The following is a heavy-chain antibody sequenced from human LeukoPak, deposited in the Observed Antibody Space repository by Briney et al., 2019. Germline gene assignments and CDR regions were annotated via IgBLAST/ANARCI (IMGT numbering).Heavy chain of an antibody. CDR1: GFTFSSYA. CDR2: ISYDGSNK. J-gene: IGHJ4*02. CDR3: ARDPQLYYYDSSGYQTRFDY. Sequence: GGSLRLSCAASGFTFSSYAMHWVRQAPGKGLEWVAVISYDGSNKYYADSVKGRFTISRDSSKNTLYLQMNSLRAEDTAVYYCARDPQLYYYDSSGYQTRFDYWGQGTLVTVSS. D-gene: IGHD3-22*01. V-gene: IGHV3-30-3*01.